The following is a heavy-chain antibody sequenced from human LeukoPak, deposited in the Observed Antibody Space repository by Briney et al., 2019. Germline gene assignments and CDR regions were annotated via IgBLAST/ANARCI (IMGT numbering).Heavy chain of an antibody. CDR2: ISGSGGST. J-gene: IGHJ4*02. CDR3: AKTNGYYYDSSGYYAPHFDY. D-gene: IGHD3-22*01. V-gene: IGHV3-23*01. Sequence: HLGGSLRLSCAASGFTFSSYAMSWVRQAPGKGLEWVSAISGSGGSTYYADSVKGRFTISRDNSKNTLYLQMNSLRAEDTAVYYCAKTNGYYYDSSGYYAPHFDYWGQGTLVTVSS. CDR1: GFTFSSYA.